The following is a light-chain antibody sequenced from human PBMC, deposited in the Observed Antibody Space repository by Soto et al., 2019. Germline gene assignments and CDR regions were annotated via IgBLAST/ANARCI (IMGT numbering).Light chain of an antibody. J-gene: IGKJ1*01. CDR1: QTINNN. CDR3: QQYEKRPWT. Sequence: DIVRTEYPATLSMSPGERATLSCRASQTINNNLACNQQKPGQAPRLLIYVASTRATGIPDRFSGSGSGTEFTLTISSLQSEDFSDYYCQQYEKRPWTFGQGTKVEIK. V-gene: IGKV3-15*01. CDR2: VAS.